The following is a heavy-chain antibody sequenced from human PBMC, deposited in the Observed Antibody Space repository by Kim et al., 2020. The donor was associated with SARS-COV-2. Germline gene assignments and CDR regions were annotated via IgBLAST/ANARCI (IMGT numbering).Heavy chain of an antibody. CDR2: ISGSGGST. CDR1: GFTFSSYA. CDR3: AKSPLTAMFHLDY. Sequence: GGSLRLSCAASGFTFSSYAMSWVRQAPGKGLEWVSVISGSGGSTYYADSVKGRFTISRDNSKNTLYLQMNSLRAEDMAVYYCAKSPLTAMFHLDYWGQGTLVTVSS. D-gene: IGHD5-18*01. J-gene: IGHJ4*02. V-gene: IGHV3-23*01.